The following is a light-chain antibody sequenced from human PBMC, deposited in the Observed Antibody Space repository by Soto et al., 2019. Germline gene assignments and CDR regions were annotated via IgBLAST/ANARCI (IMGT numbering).Light chain of an antibody. CDR1: QGISNY. Sequence: DIQMTQXXSXLXXXXXYRVTITXLASQGISNYLAWYQQKPGKAPKFLIYATSTVQSGVPSRCIGSGSGTEFTLTISSLQPEDFSTYYCQQLNSYPLTFGGGTKVDIK. J-gene: IGKJ4*01. CDR3: QQLNSYPLT. V-gene: IGKV1-9*01. CDR2: ATS.